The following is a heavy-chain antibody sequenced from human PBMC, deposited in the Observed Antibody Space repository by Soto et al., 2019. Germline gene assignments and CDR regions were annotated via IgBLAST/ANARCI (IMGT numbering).Heavy chain of an antibody. V-gene: IGHV1-18*01. CDR2: ISAYNGNT. J-gene: IGHJ5*02. Sequence: ASVKVSCKASGYTFTSYGISWVRQAPGQGLEWMGWISAYNGNTNYAQKLQGRVTMTTDTSTSTAYMELRSLRSDDTAVYYCARDRYCSSTSCYNWFDPWGQGTLVTVSS. CDR1: GYTFTSYG. D-gene: IGHD2-2*01. CDR3: ARDRYCSSTSCYNWFDP.